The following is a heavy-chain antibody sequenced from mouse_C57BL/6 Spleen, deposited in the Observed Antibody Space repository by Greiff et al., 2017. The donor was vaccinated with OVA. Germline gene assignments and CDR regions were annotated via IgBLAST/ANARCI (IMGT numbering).Heavy chain of an antibody. V-gene: IGHV1-54*01. CDR3: ARRSDGYYPWFAY. CDR1: GYAFTNYL. CDR2: INPGSGCT. Sequence: VQLQQSGAELVRPGTSVKVSCKASGYAFTNYLIEWVKQRPGQGLEWIGVINPGSGCTTYNEKFKGKATLTADKSSSTAYMQLSSLTSEDSAVYFCARRSDGYYPWFAYWGQGTLVTVSA. J-gene: IGHJ3*01. D-gene: IGHD2-3*01.